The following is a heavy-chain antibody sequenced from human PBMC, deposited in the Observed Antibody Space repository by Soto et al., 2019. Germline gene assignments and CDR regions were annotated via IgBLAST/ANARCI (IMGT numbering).Heavy chain of an antibody. V-gene: IGHV3-30-3*01. CDR2: ISYDGSNK. CDR1: GFTFSSYA. D-gene: IGHD6-19*01. Sequence: QVQLVESGGGVVQPGRSLRLSCAASGFTFSSYAMHWVRQAPGKGLEWVAVISYDGSNKYYADSVKGRFTISRDNSKNTLYLQMNSLRAEDTAVYYCARDLASGPPDYWGQGTLVTVSS. J-gene: IGHJ4*02. CDR3: ARDLASGPPDY.